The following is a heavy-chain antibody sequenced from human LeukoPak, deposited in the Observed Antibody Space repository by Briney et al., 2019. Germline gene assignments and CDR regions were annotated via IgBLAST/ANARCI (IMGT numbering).Heavy chain of an antibody. V-gene: IGHV3-30*02. CDR2: IRYDGSNK. J-gene: IGHJ3*02. Sequence: PGGSLRLSCAASGFTFSSYGMHWVRQAPGKGLEWVAFIRYDGSNKYYADSVKGRFTISRDNSKNTLYLQMNSLRAEDTAVYYCAIIMITFGGVIAHDAFDIWGQGTMVTVSS. D-gene: IGHD3-16*02. CDR1: GFTFSSYG. CDR3: AIIMITFGGVIAHDAFDI.